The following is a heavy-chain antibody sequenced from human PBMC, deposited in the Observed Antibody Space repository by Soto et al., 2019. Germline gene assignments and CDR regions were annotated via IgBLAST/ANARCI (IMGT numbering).Heavy chain of an antibody. CDR1: GYTFTSYG. Sequence: ASVKVSCTASGYTFTSYGSSWVRQAPGQGLEWMGWISAYNGNTNYAQKLQGRVTMTTDTSTSTAYMELRSLRSDDTAVYYCARVGGDSSGYYLRSDFDYWGQGTLVTVSS. CDR2: ISAYNGNT. J-gene: IGHJ4*02. V-gene: IGHV1-18*01. D-gene: IGHD3-22*01. CDR3: ARVGGDSSGYYLRSDFDY.